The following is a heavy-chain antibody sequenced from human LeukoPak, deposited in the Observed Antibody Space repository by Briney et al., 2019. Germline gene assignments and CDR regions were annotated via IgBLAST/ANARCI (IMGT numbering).Heavy chain of an antibody. V-gene: IGHV4-34*01. J-gene: IGHJ5*02. CDR2: INHSGST. CDR1: GGSISSYY. Sequence: SETLSLTCTVSGGSISSYYWSWIRQPAGKGLEWIGEINHSGSTYYNPSLKSRVTISVDTSKNQFSLKLSSVTAADTAVYYCARESPLYYDILTGYYKSWFDPWGQGTLVTVSS. D-gene: IGHD3-9*01. CDR3: ARESPLYYDILTGYYKSWFDP.